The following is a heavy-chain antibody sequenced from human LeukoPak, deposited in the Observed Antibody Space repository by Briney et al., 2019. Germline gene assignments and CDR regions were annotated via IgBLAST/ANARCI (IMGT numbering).Heavy chain of an antibody. V-gene: IGHV3-33*06. CDR2: IWYDGSNK. J-gene: IGHJ4*02. CDR1: GFTFSSYG. Sequence: GRSLRLSCAASGFTFSSYGMHWVRQAPGKGLEWVAVIWYDGSNKYYADSVKGRFTISRDNSKNTLYLQMNSLRAEDTAVYYCAKDLQTIAARTSFDYWGQGTLVTVSS. CDR3: AKDLQTIAARTSFDY. D-gene: IGHD6-6*01.